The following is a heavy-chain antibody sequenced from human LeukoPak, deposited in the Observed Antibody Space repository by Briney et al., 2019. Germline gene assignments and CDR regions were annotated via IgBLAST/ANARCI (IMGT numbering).Heavy chain of an antibody. CDR1: GGSISSSNW. V-gene: IGHV4-4*02. Sequence: SGTLSLTCAVSGGSISSSNWWSWVRQPPGKGLEWIGEIYHSGSTNYNPSLKSRVTISVDKSKNQFSLKLSSVTAADTAVYYCARDLDSDYYDSSGYIARGYGMDVWGQGTTVTVSS. CDR3: ARDLDSDYYDSSGYIARGYGMDV. CDR2: IYHSGST. D-gene: IGHD3-22*01. J-gene: IGHJ6*02.